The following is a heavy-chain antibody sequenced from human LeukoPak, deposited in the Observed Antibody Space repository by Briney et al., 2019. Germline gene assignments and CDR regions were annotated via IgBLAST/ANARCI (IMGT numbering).Heavy chain of an antibody. Sequence: GGSLRLSCAASGFTFTSHAMSWVRQAPGKGLEWVSSLSGSGGSTYYADSVKGRFTISRDNSKNTLYLQMNSLRAEDTAVYYCAKGPRDYYYYYMDVWGKGTTVTVSS. J-gene: IGHJ6*03. CDR2: LSGSGGST. CDR1: GFTFTSHA. V-gene: IGHV3-23*01. CDR3: AKGPRDYYYYYMDV.